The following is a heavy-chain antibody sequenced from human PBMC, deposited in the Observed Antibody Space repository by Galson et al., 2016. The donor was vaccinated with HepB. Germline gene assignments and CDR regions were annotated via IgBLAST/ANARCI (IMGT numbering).Heavy chain of an antibody. J-gene: IGHJ5*02. CDR1: EVSFSHYA. D-gene: IGHD6-19*01. V-gene: IGHV3-30-3*01. CDR3: AKESGKYGWYIAGLKIDP. CDR2: ISYDTNNK. Sequence: SLRLSCAASEVSFSHYAIHWVRQAPGKGLEWVSYISYDTNNKYYADPVKGRFTVSRDTSNNTVYLHMNSLRPYDTATYYCAKESGKYGWYIAGLKIDPWGQGPLVSVSS.